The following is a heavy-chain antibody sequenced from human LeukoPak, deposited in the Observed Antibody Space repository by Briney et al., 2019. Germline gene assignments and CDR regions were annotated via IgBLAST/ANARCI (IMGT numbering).Heavy chain of an antibody. CDR2: ISGSGGST. J-gene: IGHJ4*02. Sequence: GGSLRLSCAASGFTFSSYAMSWVRQAPGKGLEWVSAISGSGGSTYYADSVKGRFAISRDNSKNTLYLQMNSLRAEDTAVYYCAKDQMVRGVIIFFDYWGQGTLVTVSS. CDR3: AKDQMVRGVIIFFDY. V-gene: IGHV3-23*01. D-gene: IGHD3-10*01. CDR1: GFTFSSYA.